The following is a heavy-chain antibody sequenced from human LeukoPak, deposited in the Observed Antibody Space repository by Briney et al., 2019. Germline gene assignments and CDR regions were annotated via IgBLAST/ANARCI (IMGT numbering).Heavy chain of an antibody. V-gene: IGHV3-30-3*01. CDR2: ISYDGSNK. CDR3: ARDPWGYGPGAFDI. J-gene: IGHJ3*02. Sequence: GRSLRLSCAASGFIFSSYDMHWVRQAPGKGLEWVSVISYDGSNKYYADSVKGRFTISRDNSKNTLYLQMNSLRAEDTAVYYCARDPWGYGPGAFDIGGQGTRVTVSS. CDR1: GFIFSSYD. D-gene: IGHD3-16*01.